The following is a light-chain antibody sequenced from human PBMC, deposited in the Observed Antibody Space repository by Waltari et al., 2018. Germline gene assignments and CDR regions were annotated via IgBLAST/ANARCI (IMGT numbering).Light chain of an antibody. J-gene: IGKJ2*01. CDR1: QSVSSN. CDR2: GAS. CDR3: QQYNNWPYT. V-gene: IGKV3-15*01. Sequence: EILMTQSPATLSVSPGERSTLSCRASQSVSSNLAWYPQKPGQAPRLLICGASTRATGIAARFSGSGSGTEFTLTISGLQSEDFALYYCQQYNNWPYTFGQGTKLEIK.